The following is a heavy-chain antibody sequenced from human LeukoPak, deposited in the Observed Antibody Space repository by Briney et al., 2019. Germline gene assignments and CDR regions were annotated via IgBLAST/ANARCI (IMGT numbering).Heavy chain of an antibody. CDR2: IEGDESVK. D-gene: IGHD3-22*01. CDR3: ARVPTYYDISGYYYY. Sequence: GGSLRLSCAASGFSFSSHWMSWVRQAPGKGLEWVANIEGDESVKFYVDSVKGRFTISRDNATKSLYLQMNSLRAEDTAVYYCARVPTYYDISGYYYYWGQGTLVTVSS. J-gene: IGHJ4*02. V-gene: IGHV3-7*01. CDR1: GFSFSSHW.